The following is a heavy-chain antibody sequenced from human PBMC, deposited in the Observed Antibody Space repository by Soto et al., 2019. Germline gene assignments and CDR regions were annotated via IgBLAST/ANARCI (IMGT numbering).Heavy chain of an antibody. Sequence: SETLSLTCTVSGGSISSSYWSWIRQPPGKGLEWIGYIYYSGNTNYNPSLRSRVTISVDRSKNQFSLKLSSVTAADTAVYYCARFTGTTLAYTFDYWGQGTLVTVSS. J-gene: IGHJ4*01. V-gene: IGHV4-59*01. CDR3: ARFTGTTLAYTFDY. CDR2: IYYSGNT. D-gene: IGHD3-16*01. CDR1: GGSISSSY.